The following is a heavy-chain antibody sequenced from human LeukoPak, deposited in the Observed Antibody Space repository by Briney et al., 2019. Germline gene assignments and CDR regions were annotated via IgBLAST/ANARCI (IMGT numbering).Heavy chain of an antibody. V-gene: IGHV4-39*01. CDR3: ATLAGITIFGDTFDY. CDR2: IYYTGGT. CDR1: GGSITTSSYY. D-gene: IGHD3-3*01. Sequence: SETLSLTCSVSGGSITTSSYYWGWIRQPPEKGLEWIGSIYYTGGTFYSPSLKSRVTIPVDTSKNQFSLKLSSVTAADTAVYYCATLAGITIFGDTFDYWGQGALVTVSS. J-gene: IGHJ4*02.